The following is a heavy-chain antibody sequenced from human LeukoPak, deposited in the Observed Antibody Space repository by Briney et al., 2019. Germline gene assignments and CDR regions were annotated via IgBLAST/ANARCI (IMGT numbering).Heavy chain of an antibody. CDR2: SSGSGGST. Sequence: PGGSLRLSCAASGFTFSSYGMSWVRQAPGKGLEWVAASSGSGGSTYYADSVKGRFTISRDNSKNTLYLQMNSLRAEDTAVYYCAKSGSSSWYDDFDYWGQGTLVTVSS. D-gene: IGHD6-13*01. CDR1: GFTFSSYG. J-gene: IGHJ4*02. V-gene: IGHV3-23*01. CDR3: AKSGSSSWYDDFDY.